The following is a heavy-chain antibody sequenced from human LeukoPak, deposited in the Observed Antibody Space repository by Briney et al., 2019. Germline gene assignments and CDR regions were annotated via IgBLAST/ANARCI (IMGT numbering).Heavy chain of an antibody. J-gene: IGHJ4*02. D-gene: IGHD1-26*01. CDR2: TSASGDT. CDR1: GASISSDY. V-gene: IGHV4-4*07. Sequence: PPETLSLTCTVSGASISSDYWSWIRQPAGKGLEWVGRTSASGDTKYNPSLKSRVTMSVDTSKNQLSLKLSSMTAADTAVYYCASSEVGFTRVFDYWGQGTLVTVSS. CDR3: ASSEVGFTRVFDY.